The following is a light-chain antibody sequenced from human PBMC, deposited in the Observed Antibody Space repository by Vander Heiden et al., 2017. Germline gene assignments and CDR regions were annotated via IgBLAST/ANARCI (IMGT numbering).Light chain of an antibody. Sequence: DIVLTQSPGTLSLSLGERATLSCRASQSVSSSFLAWFQQTPGQAPRLLIYGASNRATGIPDRISGSGSGTDFTLTISRLEPEDFVVYYCQQYVRSPITFGQGTRLEIK. J-gene: IGKJ5*01. CDR2: GAS. CDR1: QSVSSSF. V-gene: IGKV3-20*01. CDR3: QQYVRSPIT.